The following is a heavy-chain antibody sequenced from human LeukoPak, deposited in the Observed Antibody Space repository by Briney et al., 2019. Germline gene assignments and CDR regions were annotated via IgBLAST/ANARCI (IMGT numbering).Heavy chain of an antibody. CDR2: IYYSGST. CDR1: GGSISSYY. J-gene: IGHJ4*02. V-gene: IGHV4-59*01. Sequence: PSETLSLTRTVSGGSISSYYWSWIRQPPGKGLEWIGYIYYSGSTNYNPSLKSRVTISVDTSKNQFSLKLSSVAAADTAVYYCARGEPEMATKRGPFDYWGQGTLVTVSS. D-gene: IGHD5-24*01. CDR3: ARGEPEMATKRGPFDY.